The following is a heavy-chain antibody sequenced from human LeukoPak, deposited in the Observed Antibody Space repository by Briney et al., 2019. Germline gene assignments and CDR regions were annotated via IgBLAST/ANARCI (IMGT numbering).Heavy chain of an antibody. CDR3: ARDGLSSWYLGDLDY. V-gene: IGHV3-23*01. CDR1: GFTFSSYS. Sequence: GGSLRLSCAASGFTFSSYSMSWVRQAPGKGLEWISVISGSSGTTFYADSVKGRFTISRDNSKNTLYLQMNSLRPEDTAVYYCARDGLSSWYLGDLDYWGQGTLVTVSS. CDR2: ISGSSGTT. D-gene: IGHD6-13*01. J-gene: IGHJ4*02.